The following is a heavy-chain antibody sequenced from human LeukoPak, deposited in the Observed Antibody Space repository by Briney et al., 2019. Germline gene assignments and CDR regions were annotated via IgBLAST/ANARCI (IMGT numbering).Heavy chain of an antibody. CDR3: ARAARDGYAY. J-gene: IGHJ4*02. D-gene: IGHD5-24*01. Sequence: GSLRLSCAASGFKFRIYGMNWLRQAPGTGLRWVAYIGASDANDIYYADSVAGRFTISRDDAKTSLYLQMNSLTAEDTGVYFCARAARDGYAYWGRGTPVTVSS. CDR2: IGASDANDI. CDR1: GFKFRIYG. V-gene: IGHV3-48*03.